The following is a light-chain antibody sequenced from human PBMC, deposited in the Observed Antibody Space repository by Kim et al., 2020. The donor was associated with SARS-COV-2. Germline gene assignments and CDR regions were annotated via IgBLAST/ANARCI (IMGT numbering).Light chain of an antibody. CDR2: AAS. J-gene: IGKJ2*01. V-gene: IGKV1-17*03. CDR1: QGIINY. Sequence: SASVGDSVTITCRASQGIINYLVWFQQKPGKVPKRLIYAASTLQSGALSRFSGSGSGTEFTLTISSLQPEDFATYYCLQYYSYPRTFGQGTKLEIK. CDR3: LQYYSYPRT.